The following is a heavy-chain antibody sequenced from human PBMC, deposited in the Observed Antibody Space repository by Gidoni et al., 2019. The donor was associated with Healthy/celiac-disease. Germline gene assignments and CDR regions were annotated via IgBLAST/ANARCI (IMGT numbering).Heavy chain of an antibody. J-gene: IGHJ4*02. D-gene: IGHD5-12*01. V-gene: IGHV3-48*03. Sequence: EVQLVESGGGLVQPGGSRRLSCADSGFTFSSYEMNWVRQAPGKGLEWVSYISSSGSTIYYADSVKGRFTISRDNAKNSLYLQMNSLRAEDTAVYYCARESRAGYNHDYWGQGPLVTVSS. CDR1: GFTFSSYE. CDR3: ARESRAGYNHDY. CDR2: ISSSGSTI.